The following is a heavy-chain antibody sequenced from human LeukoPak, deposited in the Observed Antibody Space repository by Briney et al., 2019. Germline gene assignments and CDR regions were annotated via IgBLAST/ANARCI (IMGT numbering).Heavy chain of an antibody. Sequence: SETLSLTCTVSGYSISSGYYWGWIRQPPGKGREWIGSIYHSGSTYYNPSLKSRVTISVDTSKNQFSLKLSSVTAADTAVYYCASSLGYCSSTSCYNRIFDYWGQGTLVTVSS. CDR2: IYHSGST. J-gene: IGHJ4*02. D-gene: IGHD2-2*02. CDR3: ASSLGYCSSTSCYNRIFDY. CDR1: GYSISSGYY. V-gene: IGHV4-38-2*02.